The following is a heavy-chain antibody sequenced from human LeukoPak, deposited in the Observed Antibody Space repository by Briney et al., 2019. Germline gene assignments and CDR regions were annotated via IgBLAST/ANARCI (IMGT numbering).Heavy chain of an antibody. CDR3: ARTLTDYYDSSGSFDY. Sequence: PSETLSLTCTASGGSISSYYWSWIRQPPGKGLEWIGYIYYSGSTNYNPSLKSRVTISVDTSKNQFSLKLSSVTAADTAVYYCARTLTDYYDSSGSFDYWRQGSLVSVSS. CDR1: GGSISSYY. D-gene: IGHD3-22*01. J-gene: IGHJ4*02. V-gene: IGHV4-59*08. CDR2: IYYSGST.